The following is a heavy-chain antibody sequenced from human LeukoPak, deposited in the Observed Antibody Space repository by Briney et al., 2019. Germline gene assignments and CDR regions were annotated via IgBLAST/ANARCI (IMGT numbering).Heavy chain of an antibody. CDR3: ARTRSQAISAQYFDY. J-gene: IGHJ4*02. CDR2: FYYSGST. Sequence: NPSETLSLTCTVSGGSVSSYFWSWIRQPPGKGLEWIGYFYYSGSTNYNPSLKSRVTISVDTSKSQFSLNLTSVTAADTAVYYCARTRSQAISAQYFDYWGQGTLVTVSS. CDR1: GGSVSSYF. V-gene: IGHV4-59*08. D-gene: IGHD2-2*02.